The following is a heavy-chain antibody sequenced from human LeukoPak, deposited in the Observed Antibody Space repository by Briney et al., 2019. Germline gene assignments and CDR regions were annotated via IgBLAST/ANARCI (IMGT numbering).Heavy chain of an antibody. D-gene: IGHD1-26*01. CDR2: IYTSGST. V-gene: IGHV4-61*02. CDR3: AREPYSGSYWYFDL. Sequence: PSQTLSLTCTVSGGSISSGSYYWSWIRQPAGKGLEWIGRIYTSGSTNYNPSLKSRVTISVDTSKNQFSLKLSSVTAADTAVYYCAREPYSGSYWYFDLWGRGTLVTVSS. J-gene: IGHJ2*01. CDR1: GGSISSGSYY.